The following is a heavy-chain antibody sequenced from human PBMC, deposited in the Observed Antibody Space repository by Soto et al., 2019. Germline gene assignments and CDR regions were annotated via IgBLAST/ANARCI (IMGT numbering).Heavy chain of an antibody. CDR2: TYYRSKWYN. J-gene: IGHJ5*02. Sequence: SQTLSLTCAISGDSVSSNSAAWNWIRQSPSRGLEWLGRTYYRSKWYNDYAVSVKSRITINPDTSKNQFSLQLNSVTPEDTAVYYCARTPGPYSSSWATNWFDPWGQGTLVTVS. D-gene: IGHD6-13*01. CDR3: ARTPGPYSSSWATNWFDP. CDR1: GDSVSSNSAA. V-gene: IGHV6-1*01.